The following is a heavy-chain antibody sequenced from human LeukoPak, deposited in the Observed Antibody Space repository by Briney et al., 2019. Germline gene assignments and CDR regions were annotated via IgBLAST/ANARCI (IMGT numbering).Heavy chain of an antibody. V-gene: IGHV3-23*01. D-gene: IGHD5-24*01. CDR2: ISGRGGST. Sequence: GGSLRLSYAASGFSFSGYAMNWVRQAPGKGLEWVSGISGRGGSTYYADSVKGWFTISRDNSKSTLYLQMNSLRAEDTAIYYCAKDQVATINPRYFDFWGQGTLVTVSS. CDR3: AKDQVATINPRYFDF. J-gene: IGHJ4*02. CDR1: GFSFSGYA.